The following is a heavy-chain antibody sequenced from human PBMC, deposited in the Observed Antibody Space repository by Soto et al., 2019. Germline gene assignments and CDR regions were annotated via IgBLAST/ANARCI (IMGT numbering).Heavy chain of an antibody. V-gene: IGHV4-31*03. CDR1: GGSIRSGGYY. J-gene: IGHJ3*02. Sequence: QVQLQESGPGLVKPSQTLSLTCTVSGGSIRSGGYYWSWIRQHPGQGLVWIGYIFTGGSTYYSPSLQSRVAISIDTSKNQFSLKLTSVTAADTAVYHCSRFRIPDDAFDIWGLGTIVPVSS. CDR2: IFTGGST. CDR3: SRFRIPDDAFDI. D-gene: IGHD3-16*01.